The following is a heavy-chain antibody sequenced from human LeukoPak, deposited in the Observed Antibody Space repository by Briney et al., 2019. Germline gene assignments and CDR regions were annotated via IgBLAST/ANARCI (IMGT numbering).Heavy chain of an antibody. D-gene: IGHD6-13*01. CDR1: GFTVSSNY. CDR3: ARSGEAGTFDY. Sequence: GGSLRLSCAASGFTVSSNYMNWVRQAPGKGLEWVSVIYSGGSTYYADSVKGRFTISRDNSKNTLYVQMNSLRVEDTAVYYCARSGEAGTFDYWGQGTLVTVST. CDR2: IYSGGST. J-gene: IGHJ4*02. V-gene: IGHV3-66*01.